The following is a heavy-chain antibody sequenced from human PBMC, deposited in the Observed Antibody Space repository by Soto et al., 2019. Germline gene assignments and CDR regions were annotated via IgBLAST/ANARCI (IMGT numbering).Heavy chain of an antibody. CDR3: ARDPCALDYYYYGMDV. D-gene: IGHD3-3*02. CDR2: IWYDGSNK. CDR1: GFTFSSYG. Sequence: QVQLVESGGGVVQPGRSLRLSCAASGFTFSSYGMHWVRQAPGKGLEWVAVIWYDGSNKYYADSVKGRFTISRDNSKNTLNLQMHSLRAEDTAVYYCARDPCALDYYYYGMDVWGQGTTVTVSS. J-gene: IGHJ6*02. V-gene: IGHV3-33*01.